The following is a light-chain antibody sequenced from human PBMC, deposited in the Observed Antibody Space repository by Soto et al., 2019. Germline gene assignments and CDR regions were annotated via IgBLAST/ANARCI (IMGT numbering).Light chain of an antibody. J-gene: IGLJ1*01. V-gene: IGLV2-11*01. CDR2: DVS. CDR3: CSYAGRYHYV. Sequence: QSALTQPRSVSGSPGQSVTISCTGTSSDVGGYYYVSWYQQHPGKAPKLMIYDVSKRPSGVPDRFSGSKSCNTASLTSAGLQDEDEADYYCCSYAGRYHYVFGTGTKLTVL. CDR1: SSDVGGYYY.